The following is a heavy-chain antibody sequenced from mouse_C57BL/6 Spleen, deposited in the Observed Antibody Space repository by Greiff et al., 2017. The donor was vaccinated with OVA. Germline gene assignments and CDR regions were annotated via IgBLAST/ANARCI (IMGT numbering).Heavy chain of an antibody. CDR2: IFPGSGST. J-gene: IGHJ4*01. CDR3: ARFSDYYGIAMDY. CDR1: GYTFTDYY. D-gene: IGHD1-1*01. Sequence: QVQLQQSGPELVKPGASVKISCKASGYTFTDYYINWVKQRPGQGLEWIGWIFPGSGSTYYNEKFKGKATLTVDKSSSTAYMLLISLTSEDSAVYFCARFSDYYGIAMDYWGQGTSVTVSS. V-gene: IGHV1-75*01.